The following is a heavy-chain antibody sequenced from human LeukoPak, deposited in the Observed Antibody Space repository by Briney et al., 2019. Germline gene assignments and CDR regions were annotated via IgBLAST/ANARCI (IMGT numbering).Heavy chain of an antibody. J-gene: IGHJ4*02. Sequence: PSETLSLTCTVSGYSLSSGYYWGWIRQPPGKGLEWIGSLYHSASAYYNPSLKSRVTISVDTSKNQFSLKLSSVTAADTAVYYCASYCSSTSCRFDYWGQGTLVTVSS. V-gene: IGHV4-38-2*02. D-gene: IGHD2-2*01. CDR2: LYHSASA. CDR1: GYSLSSGYY. CDR3: ASYCSSTSCRFDY.